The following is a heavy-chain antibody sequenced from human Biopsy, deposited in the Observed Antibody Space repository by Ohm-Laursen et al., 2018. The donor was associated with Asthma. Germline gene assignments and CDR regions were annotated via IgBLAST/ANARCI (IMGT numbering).Heavy chain of an antibody. J-gene: IGHJ4*02. D-gene: IGHD7-27*01. Sequence: SETLSLTCTVSGGSMSSSSYSWGWIRQPPGKGLEWIGSISSTGNTDIPSLRSRVTLSVDTTKNNFSLKLTSVTAADTAVFYCARHWNWGSFFDYWGQGMLVTVSS. CDR2: ISSTGNT. CDR1: GGSMSSSSYS. V-gene: IGHV4-39*01. CDR3: ARHWNWGSFFDY.